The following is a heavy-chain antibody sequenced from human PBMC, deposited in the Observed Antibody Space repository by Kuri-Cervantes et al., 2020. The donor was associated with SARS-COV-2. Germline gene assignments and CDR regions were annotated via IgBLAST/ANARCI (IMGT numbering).Heavy chain of an antibody. J-gene: IGHJ4*02. Sequence: SVKVSCKTSGASFTLSAFSWVRQAPGQGLEWMGGIIPMLHKAHYAQKFQDRVTITADESTSALYIDLNNLKSDDTAVYYCARGFDSPLDYWGQGTLVTVSS. CDR3: ARGFDSPLDY. D-gene: IGHD3-9*01. CDR2: IIPMLHKA. V-gene: IGHV1-69*10. CDR1: GASFTLSA.